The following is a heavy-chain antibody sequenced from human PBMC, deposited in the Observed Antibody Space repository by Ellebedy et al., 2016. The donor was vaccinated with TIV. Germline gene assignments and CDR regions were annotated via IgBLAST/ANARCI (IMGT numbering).Heavy chain of an antibody. D-gene: IGHD3/OR15-3a*01. CDR2: IIPVFGTT. CDR1: GGTFSSNA. V-gene: IGHV1-69*13. J-gene: IGHJ4*02. CDR3: ATVMDFGPGSSFDY. Sequence: SVKVSCXASGGTFSSNAISWVRQAPGQGLEWMGGIIPVFGTTSFAQKFQVRATITADESTSTLNIDRLRSEDTALYYCATVMDFGPGSSFDYWGPGTLVTVSS.